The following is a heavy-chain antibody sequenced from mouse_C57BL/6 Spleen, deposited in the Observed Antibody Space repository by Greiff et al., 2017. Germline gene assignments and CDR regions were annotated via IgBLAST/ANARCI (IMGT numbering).Heavy chain of an antibody. D-gene: IGHD2-4*01. Sequence: EVQLQESGGDLVKPGGSLKLSCAASGFTFSSYGMSWVRQTPDKRLEWVATISSGGSYTYYPDSVKGRFTISRDNAKNTLYLQMSSLKSEDTAMYYCARQGVYNDYDGGYFDVWGTGTTVTVSS. V-gene: IGHV5-6*01. CDR1: GFTFSSYG. CDR2: ISSGGSYT. CDR3: ARQGVYNDYDGGYFDV. J-gene: IGHJ1*03.